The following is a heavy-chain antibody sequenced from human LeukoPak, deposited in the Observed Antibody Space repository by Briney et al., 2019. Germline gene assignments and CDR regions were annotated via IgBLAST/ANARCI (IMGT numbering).Heavy chain of an antibody. J-gene: IGHJ4*02. D-gene: IGHD5-12*01. CDR3: ARSVVATIPFFDY. CDR1: GASISGYY. V-gene: IGHV4-59*01. Sequence: SETLSLSCTVSGASISGYYWRWLRQPPGKGLGWIGYIYYSGSTNYNPSLKSRVTISVDTSKNQFSLKLSSVTAADTAVYYCARSVVATIPFFDYWGQGTLVTVSS. CDR2: IYYSGST.